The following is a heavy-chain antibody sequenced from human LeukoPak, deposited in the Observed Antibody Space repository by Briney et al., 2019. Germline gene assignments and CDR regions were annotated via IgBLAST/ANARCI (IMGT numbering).Heavy chain of an antibody. CDR3: VSHYGSGFDY. CDR2: IYYSGST. D-gene: IGHD3-10*01. V-gene: IGHV4-59*01. J-gene: IGHJ4*02. CDR1: GGSISNYY. Sequence: SETLSLTCAVSGGSISNYYWSWIRQPPGKGLEWIGYIYYSGSTNYNPSLKSRVTISLDTSKNQFSLRLNSVTAADTAVFYCVSHYGSGFDYWGQGTLVTVSS.